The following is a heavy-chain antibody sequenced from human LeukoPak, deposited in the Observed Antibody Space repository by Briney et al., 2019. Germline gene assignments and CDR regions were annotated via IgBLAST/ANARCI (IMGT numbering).Heavy chain of an antibody. Sequence: SETLSLTCTVSGYSISSGYYWGWMRRPPRKGLDWIGSIYHSGSTYYNPSLKSRVTISVDTSKNQFSLKLSSVTAADTAVYYCARIVVVPAAIKGIDYWGQGTLVTVSS. CDR2: IYHSGST. V-gene: IGHV4-38-2*02. CDR3: ARIVVVPAAIKGIDY. D-gene: IGHD2-2*02. J-gene: IGHJ4*02. CDR1: GYSISSGYY.